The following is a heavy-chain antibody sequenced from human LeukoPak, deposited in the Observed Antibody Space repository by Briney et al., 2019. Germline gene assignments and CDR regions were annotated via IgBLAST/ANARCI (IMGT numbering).Heavy chain of an antibody. J-gene: IGHJ6*02. CDR3: ARGRLAYCSSTSCYVGEDYYYGMDV. CDR2: IYTSGST. V-gene: IGHV4-4*07. Sequence: SETLSLTSTVSGGSISSYYWSWIRQPAGKGLEWIGRIYTSGSTNYNPSLKSRVTMSVDTSKNQFSLKLSSVTAADTAVYYCARGRLAYCSSTSCYVGEDYYYGMDVWGQGTTVTVSS. CDR1: GGSISSYY. D-gene: IGHD2-2*01.